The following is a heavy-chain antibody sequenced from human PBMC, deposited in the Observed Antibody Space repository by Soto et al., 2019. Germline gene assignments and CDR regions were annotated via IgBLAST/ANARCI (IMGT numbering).Heavy chain of an antibody. V-gene: IGHV4-59*01. CDR1: GGSISSYY. Sequence: QVQLQESGPGLMKPSETLSLTCTVSGGSISSYYWSWIRQPPGKGLEWMGYINYSGITNYNPSLRSRVTKSVDTSKNQFSLKLSSVTAADTAVYYCASSPAGYYFDCWGQGTLVTVSS. CDR2: INYSGIT. D-gene: IGHD5-12*01. J-gene: IGHJ4*02. CDR3: ASSPAGYYFDC.